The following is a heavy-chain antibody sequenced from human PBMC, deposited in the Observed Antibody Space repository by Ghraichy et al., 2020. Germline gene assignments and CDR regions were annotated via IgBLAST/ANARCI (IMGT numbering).Heavy chain of an antibody. D-gene: IGHD6-13*01. CDR2: INHSGST. J-gene: IGHJ4*02. CDR3: ASGWRQQLVAFDY. Sequence: SCAVYGGSFSGYYWSWIRQPPGKGLEWIGEINHSGSTNYNPSLKSRVTISVDTSKNQFSLKLSSVTAADTAVYYCASGWRQQLVAFDYWGQGTLVTVSS. V-gene: IGHV4-34*01. CDR1: GGSFSGYY.